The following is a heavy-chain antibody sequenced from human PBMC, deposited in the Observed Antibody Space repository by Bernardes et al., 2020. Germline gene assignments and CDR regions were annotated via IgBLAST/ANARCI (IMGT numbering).Heavy chain of an antibody. CDR1: GYSLSIHKVG. CDR2: IYWDDDK. Sequence: TLVKPRQTITLTCALSGYSLSIHKVGVAWSRQPPGKALEWLALIYWDDDKRYNPSLKSRLTNSKDTSKNQVVLTMTNMDPVDTATYYCAYSTRFTAFGVFIVNWFDPWGQGTLVTVSS. J-gene: IGHJ5*02. CDR3: AYSTRFTAFGVFIVNWFDP. D-gene: IGHD3-16*02. V-gene: IGHV2-5*02.